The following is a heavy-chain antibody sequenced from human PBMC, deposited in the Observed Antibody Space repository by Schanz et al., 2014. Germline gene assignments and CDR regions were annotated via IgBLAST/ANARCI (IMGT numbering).Heavy chain of an antibody. J-gene: IGHJ4*02. CDR1: GYTLSAYS. Sequence: QVQLVQSGTQVKKPGASVKVSCKASGYTLSAYSLHWVRQAPGQGLEWMGIVNPSVRGTRFAREFQGRVTVTSDTSTSTVYMELSGLRSEDTAVYYCAGAFDSSGYYFDYWGQGTLVTVSS. CDR3: AGAFDSSGYYFDY. CDR2: VNPSVRGT. V-gene: IGHV1-46*03. D-gene: IGHD3-22*01.